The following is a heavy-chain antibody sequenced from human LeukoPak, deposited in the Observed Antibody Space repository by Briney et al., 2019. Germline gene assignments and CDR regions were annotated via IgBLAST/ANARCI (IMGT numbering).Heavy chain of an antibody. V-gene: IGHV4-59*01. Sequence: PSETLSLTCTVSGGSISSYYWSWIRQPPGKGLEWIGYIYYSGSTNYNPSLKSRVTISVDTSKNQFSLKLSSVTAADTAVYYCARAFVGIRGTPAQFEYWGQGTLVTVSS. CDR3: ARAFVGIRGTPAQFEY. CDR1: GGSISSYY. J-gene: IGHJ4*02. CDR2: IYYSGST. D-gene: IGHD1-1*01.